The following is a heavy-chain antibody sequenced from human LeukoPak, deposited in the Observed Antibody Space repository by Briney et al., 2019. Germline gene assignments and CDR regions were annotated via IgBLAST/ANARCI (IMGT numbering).Heavy chain of an antibody. Sequence: GGSLRLSCAASGFTFSSYWMHWVRQVPGEGLVWVSRIRGDGNSITYADSVKGRFTISRDNSKNTLYLQMNSLRAEDTAVYYCAKDERGSSGWYPSFFDYWGQGTLVTVSS. J-gene: IGHJ4*02. V-gene: IGHV3-74*01. CDR2: IRGDGNSI. D-gene: IGHD6-19*01. CDR3: AKDERGSSGWYPSFFDY. CDR1: GFTFSSYW.